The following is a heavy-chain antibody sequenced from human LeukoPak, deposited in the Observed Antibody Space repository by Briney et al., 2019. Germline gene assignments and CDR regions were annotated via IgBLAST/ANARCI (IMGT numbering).Heavy chain of an antibody. Sequence: EGSLRLSCAASGFTFEDYTMHWVRQVPGKTLGWVSLISWDGTTHYPDSVKGRFTISRGNSQDSLYLQMDSLRSEDTAFYYCVKDLTYESSGSFFDYWGRGTLVTVS. V-gene: IGHV3-43*01. J-gene: IGHJ4*02. D-gene: IGHD3-22*01. CDR1: GFTFEDYT. CDR3: VKDLTYESSGSFFDY. CDR2: ISWDGTT.